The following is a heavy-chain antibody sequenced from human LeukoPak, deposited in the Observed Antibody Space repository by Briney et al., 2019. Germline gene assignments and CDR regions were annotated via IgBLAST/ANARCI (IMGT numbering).Heavy chain of an antibody. CDR1: GYTFTSYD. J-gene: IGHJ5*02. CDR2: MNPNSGNT. Sequence: ASVKVSCKASGYTFTSYDINWVRQATGQGLEWMGWMNPNSGNTGYAQKFQGRVTMTRNTSISTAYMELSSLRSEDTAVYYCARGGRMVRGVIIKNWFDPWGQGTLVTVSS. D-gene: IGHD3-10*01. V-gene: IGHV1-8*01. CDR3: ARGGRMVRGVIIKNWFDP.